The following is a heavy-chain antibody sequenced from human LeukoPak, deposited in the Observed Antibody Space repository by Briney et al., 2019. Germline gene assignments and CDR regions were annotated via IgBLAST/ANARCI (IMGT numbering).Heavy chain of an antibody. J-gene: IGHJ3*02. Sequence: PSETLSLTCTVSGGSISSTRYYWGWIRQPPGKGLEWIGSIYYSGNTYYNPSLKSRVTMSVDRSKNQFSLKLSSVTAADTAVYYCARAFYSSTWQHSRVDVFDIWAKGQWSPSLQ. D-gene: IGHD6-13*01. CDR2: IYYSGNT. CDR1: GGSISSTRYY. CDR3: ARAFYSSTWQHSRVDVFDI. V-gene: IGHV4-39*01.